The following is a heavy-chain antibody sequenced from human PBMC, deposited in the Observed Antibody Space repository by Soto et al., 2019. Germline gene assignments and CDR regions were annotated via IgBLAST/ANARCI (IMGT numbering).Heavy chain of an antibody. CDR3: ARGDGDYNDGNGYLARH. Sequence: EVQLVESGGGLVQPGGSLRLSCAASGFTFSNDWMHWVRQAPGKGLVWVSRIKSDGSGTYYADSVKGRLTISRDNPKNTLYLQMNSLRVEDTAVYYCARGDGDYNDGNGYLARHWGQGTLVTVSS. V-gene: IGHV3-74*01. D-gene: IGHD5-18*01. CDR1: GFTFSNDW. CDR2: IKSDGSGT. J-gene: IGHJ4*02.